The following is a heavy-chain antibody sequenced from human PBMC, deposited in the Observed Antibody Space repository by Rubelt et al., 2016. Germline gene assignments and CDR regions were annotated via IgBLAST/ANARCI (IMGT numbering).Heavy chain of an antibody. Sequence: VKVSCKVSGYTLTELSMHWVRQAPGKGLEWMGGFDPEDGETIYAQKFQGRVTMTEDTSTDTAYMELSSLRSEDTAVYYCATSVNIDYGMDVWGQGTTVTVSS. V-gene: IGHV1-24*01. CDR2: FDPEDGET. CDR1: GYTLTELS. J-gene: IGHJ6*02. D-gene: IGHD4-17*01. CDR3: ATSVNIDYGMDV.